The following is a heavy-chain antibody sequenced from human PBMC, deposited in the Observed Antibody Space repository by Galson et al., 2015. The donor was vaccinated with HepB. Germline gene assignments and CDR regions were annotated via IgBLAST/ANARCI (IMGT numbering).Heavy chain of an antibody. V-gene: IGHV1-18*01. D-gene: IGHD3-16*01. CDR3: ARGGMATFGGPTFDF. J-gene: IGHJ4*02. CDR1: GYRFSRHG. CDR2: ISANSDNT. Sequence: SVKVSCKASGYRFSRHGINWVRQAPGQGLEWMGRISANSDNTNYAQRFQGRLTMTTDTSTNTAYMELRSLRSDDTAVYYCARGGMATFGGPTFDFWGQGTLVSVSS.